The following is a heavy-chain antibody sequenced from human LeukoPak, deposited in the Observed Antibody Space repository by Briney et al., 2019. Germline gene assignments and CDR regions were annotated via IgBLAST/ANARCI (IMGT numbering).Heavy chain of an antibody. D-gene: IGHD1-26*01. J-gene: IGHJ4*02. CDR3: ATDRPRGYSGSYYGEFDY. V-gene: IGHV1-24*01. Sequence: ASVKVSCKVSGYTLTELSMHWVRQAPGKGLEWMGGFDPEDGETIYAQKLQGRVTMTEDTSTDTAYMELSSLRSEDTAVYYCATDRPRGYSGSYYGEFDYWGQGTLVTVSS. CDR2: FDPEDGET. CDR1: GYTLTELS.